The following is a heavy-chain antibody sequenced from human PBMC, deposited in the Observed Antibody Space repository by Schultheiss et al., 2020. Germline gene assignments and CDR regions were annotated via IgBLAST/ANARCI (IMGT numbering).Heavy chain of an antibody. Sequence: GGSLRLSCAASGFTFSNAWMGWVRQAPGKGLEWVGRIKRKTDGGTTDYAAPVKGRFTISRDDSKNTRYLQMNSLKTEDTAVYYCTTDREGMTTVMTGWIDYWGQGTLVTVSS. D-gene: IGHD4-17*01. CDR3: TTDREGMTTVMTGWIDY. J-gene: IGHJ4*02. CDR2: IKRKTDGGTT. CDR1: GFTFSNAW. V-gene: IGHV3-15*01.